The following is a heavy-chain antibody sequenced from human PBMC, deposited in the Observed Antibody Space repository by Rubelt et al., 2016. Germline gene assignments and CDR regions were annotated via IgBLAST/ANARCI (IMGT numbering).Heavy chain of an antibody. CDR1: GGSLSDYY. Sequence: QVQLHQWGAGLLKPSETLSLTCTVYGGSLSDYYWSWIRQPPGKGLEWIGEINYSGSTAYNPSLKSRVTISVDTSKDQFSLKLVCVTAAETAVYYCARRVSIVGARPYDVFDIWGQGTMVTVSS. J-gene: IGHJ3*02. CDR2: INYSGST. CDR3: ARRVSIVGARPYDVFDI. D-gene: IGHD1-26*01. V-gene: IGHV4-34*01.